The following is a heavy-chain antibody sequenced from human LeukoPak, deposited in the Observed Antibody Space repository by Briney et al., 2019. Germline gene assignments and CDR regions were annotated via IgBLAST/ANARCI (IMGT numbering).Heavy chain of an antibody. J-gene: IGHJ4*02. CDR1: GFTFSSYS. Sequence: GESLRLSCAASGFTFSSYSMNWVRQAPGKGLEWVSSISSSSTYLYYADSVKGRFTISRDKAKNSLYLQMNSLRSEDTAVYYCARDRRVPRYCSSTSCYTDFDYWGQGTLVTVSS. V-gene: IGHV3-21*04. D-gene: IGHD2-2*02. CDR3: ARDRRVPRYCSSTSCYTDFDY. CDR2: ISSSSTYL.